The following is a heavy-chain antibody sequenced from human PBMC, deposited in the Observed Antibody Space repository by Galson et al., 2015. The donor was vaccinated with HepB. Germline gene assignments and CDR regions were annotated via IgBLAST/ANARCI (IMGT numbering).Heavy chain of an antibody. CDR2: INRDGSGT. J-gene: IGHJ3*02. D-gene: IGHD3-22*01. V-gene: IGHV3-74*01. CDR3: ARDRGYYHSEAFDM. CDR1: GLTFSTYW. Sequence: SLRLSCAASGLTFSTYWMHWVRQAPGKGLLWVSRINRDGSGTIYADSVRGRFTISRDNAKNILYLQMNGLRVEDTAVYYCARDRGYYHSEAFDMWGQGTMVTGSS.